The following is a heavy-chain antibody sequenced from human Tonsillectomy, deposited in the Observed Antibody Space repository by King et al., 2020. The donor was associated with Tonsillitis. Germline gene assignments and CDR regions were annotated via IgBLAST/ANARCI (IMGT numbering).Heavy chain of an antibody. CDR3: AKAALVRSSGYYHYYYYMDV. CDR2: ISGSGGST. CDR1: GFTFSSYA. Sequence: VQLVESGGGLVQPGGSLRLSCTVSGFTFSSYAMSWVRQAPGKGLEWGSAISGSGGSTYYPESVKGRFTISRDNSKNTLYLQMNSLGAEDTAVYYCAKAALVRSSGYYHYYYYMDVWGKGTTVTVSS. J-gene: IGHJ6*03. V-gene: IGHV3-23*04. D-gene: IGHD3-22*01.